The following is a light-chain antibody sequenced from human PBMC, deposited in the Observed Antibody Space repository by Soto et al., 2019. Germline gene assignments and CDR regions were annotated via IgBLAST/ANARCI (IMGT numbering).Light chain of an antibody. V-gene: IGKV1-33*01. CDR2: DAS. CDR1: QDISNY. J-gene: IGKJ5*01. Sequence: DVQMTQSPSSLSASVGDRVTITCQASQDISNYLNWYQQKPGKAPKRLIYDASNLETGVPSRLSGSGSGTDFTFNISSLQSEDIATYYCQQYDNLPPTITFGQGTRREIK. CDR3: QQYDNLPPTIT.